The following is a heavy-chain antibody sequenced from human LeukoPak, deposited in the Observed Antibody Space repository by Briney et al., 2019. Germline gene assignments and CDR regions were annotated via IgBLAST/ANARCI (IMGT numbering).Heavy chain of an antibody. D-gene: IGHD3-22*01. J-gene: IGHJ4*02. CDR3: ARDLDGYSPYYFDY. CDR1: GGSISSYY. CDR2: IYYSGST. Sequence: SETLSLTCTVSGGSISSYYWSWIRQPPGKGLEWIGYIYYSGSTNYNPSLKSRVTISVDTSKNQFSLKLSSVTAADTAAYYCARDLDGYSPYYFDYWGQGTLVTVSS. V-gene: IGHV4-59*01.